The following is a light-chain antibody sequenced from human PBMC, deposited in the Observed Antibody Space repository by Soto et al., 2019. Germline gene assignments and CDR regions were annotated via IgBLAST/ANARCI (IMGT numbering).Light chain of an antibody. Sequence: EIVLTQSPVTLSLSPGERATLSCRASQSVSAYLAWFQQKAGQPPRLLIYDASDRASGVPPRFSGSGSGTDFTLTITGLEPEESAVYYWQHRSNWPWTFGQGTKVE. CDR3: QHRSNWPWT. V-gene: IGKV3-11*01. CDR2: DAS. CDR1: QSVSAY. J-gene: IGKJ1*01.